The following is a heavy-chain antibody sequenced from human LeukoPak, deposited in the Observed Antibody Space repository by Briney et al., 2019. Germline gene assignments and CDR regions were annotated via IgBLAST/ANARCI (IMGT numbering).Heavy chain of an antibody. Sequence: SQTLSLTCTVSGGSLSSYYWSWIRQPPGKGLEWIGYIYYSGSTNYNTSLKSRVTISVDTSKNQCSLKLSSVTAADTAVYYCARYCSSTSCYTIDYWGQGTLVTVSS. V-gene: IGHV4-59*01. CDR2: IYYSGST. J-gene: IGHJ4*02. D-gene: IGHD2-2*02. CDR3: ARYCSSTSCYTIDY. CDR1: GGSLSSYY.